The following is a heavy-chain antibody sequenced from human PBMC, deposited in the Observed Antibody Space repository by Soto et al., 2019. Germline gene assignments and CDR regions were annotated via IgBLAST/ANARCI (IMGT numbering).Heavy chain of an antibody. CDR1: GYTFTSYD. CDR3: ARERSSGAFDI. J-gene: IGHJ3*02. CDR2: MNPNSGNT. D-gene: IGHD1-26*01. V-gene: IGHV1-8*01. Sequence: QVQLVQSGAEVKKPGASVKVSCKTSGYTFTSYDINWGRQATGQGLEWMGWMNPNSGNTAYAQKFQGRVTMTRNTSISKAYIELGSLGSEDTAVYYCARERSSGAFDIWGQGTRVTVSS.